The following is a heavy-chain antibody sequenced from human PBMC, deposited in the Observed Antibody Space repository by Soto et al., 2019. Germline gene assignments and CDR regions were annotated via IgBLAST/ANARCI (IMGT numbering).Heavy chain of an antibody. CDR3: ARSYSGIPLKYYFDY. D-gene: IGHD2-15*01. V-gene: IGHV4-39*07. Sequence: SETLSLTCTVSGGSISSSSYYWGWIRQPPGKGLEWIGSIYYSGSTYYNPSLKSRVTISVDTSKNQFSLKLSSVTAADTAVYYCARSYSGIPLKYYFDYWGQGTLVTVSS. CDR1: GGSISSSSYY. J-gene: IGHJ4*02. CDR2: IYYSGST.